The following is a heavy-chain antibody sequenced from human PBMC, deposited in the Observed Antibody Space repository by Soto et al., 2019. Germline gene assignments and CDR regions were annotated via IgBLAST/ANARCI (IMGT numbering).Heavy chain of an antibody. CDR1: GYTLTELS. CDR2: FDPEDGET. V-gene: IGHV1-24*01. D-gene: IGHD2-8*01. CDR3: ATVRGDYCTNGVCYRNAFDI. J-gene: IGHJ3*02. Sequence: AASVKVSCKVSGYTLTELSMHWVRQAPGKGLEWMGGFDPEDGETIYAQKFQGRVTMTEDTSTDTAYMELSSLRSEDTAVYYCATVRGDYCTNGVCYRNAFDIWGQGTMVT.